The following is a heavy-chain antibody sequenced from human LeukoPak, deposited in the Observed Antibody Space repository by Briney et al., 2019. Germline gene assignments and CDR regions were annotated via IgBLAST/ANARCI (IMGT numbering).Heavy chain of an antibody. J-gene: IGHJ5*02. CDR2: ISNSSSNI. Sequence: GGSLRLSCAVSGFTFSSYSMQGVPQAPGRGLEWVTPISNSSSNIYYTDSVKGRFTISRDNAKNSLYLQRTDLRAEDTAVYYCARDLYVSAGAGNNAFDPWGQGTLVTVSS. D-gene: IGHD6-19*01. V-gene: IGHV3-21*01. CDR3: ARDLYVSAGAGNNAFDP. CDR1: GFTFSSYS.